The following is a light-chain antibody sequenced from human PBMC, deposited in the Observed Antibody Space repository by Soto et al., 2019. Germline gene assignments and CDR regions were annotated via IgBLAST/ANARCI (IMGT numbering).Light chain of an antibody. J-gene: IGLJ2*01. Sequence: QSVLTQPPSTSGTPGQRVTISCSGSSSNVGINPVNWYQQFPGTAPRLLIYTNDKRPSGVPGRFSGAWSGTSASLAIIWLQSADEADDYCAAWDDNRYGLVFGGGTKLTVL. CDR3: AAWDDNRYGLV. V-gene: IGLV1-44*01. CDR1: SSNVGINP. CDR2: TND.